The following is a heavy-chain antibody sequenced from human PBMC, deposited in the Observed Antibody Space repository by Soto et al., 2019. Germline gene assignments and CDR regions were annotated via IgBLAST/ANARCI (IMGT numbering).Heavy chain of an antibody. Sequence: QVQLVESGGGVVQPGRSLRLSCAASGFTFSSYGMHWVRQAPGKGLEWVAVIWYDGSNKYYADSVKGRFTISRDNSKNTLYLQMNCLRAEDTAVYYCARDGLRLQSKDWFDPWGQGTLVTVSS. CDR3: ARDGLRLQSKDWFDP. CDR2: IWYDGSNK. CDR1: GFTFSSYG. J-gene: IGHJ5*02. D-gene: IGHD4-4*01. V-gene: IGHV3-33*01.